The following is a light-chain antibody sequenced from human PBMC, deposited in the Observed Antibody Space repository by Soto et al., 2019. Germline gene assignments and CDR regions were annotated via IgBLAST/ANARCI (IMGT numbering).Light chain of an antibody. Sequence: DIQMTQSPSTLSASVGDRVTITCRASQSISSWLAWYQQKPGKAPKLLICDASSLESGVPSRFSGSGSGTEFTLTISSLQPDDFATYYCQQFNTSPWTFGQGTKVDIK. CDR3: QQFNTSPWT. J-gene: IGKJ1*01. CDR2: DAS. V-gene: IGKV1-5*01. CDR1: QSISSW.